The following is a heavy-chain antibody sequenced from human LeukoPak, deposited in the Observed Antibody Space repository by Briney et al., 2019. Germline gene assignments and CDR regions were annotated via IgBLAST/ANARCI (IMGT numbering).Heavy chain of an antibody. D-gene: IGHD2-15*01. J-gene: IGHJ4*02. CDR2: ISSSSSYI. CDR3: ARDYCSGGSCSSDY. CDR1: GFTFSSYS. Sequence: GGSLRLSGAASGFTFSSYSMNWVRQAPGKGLEWVSSISSSSSYIYYADSVKGRFTISRDNAKNSLYLQMNSLRAEDTAVYYCARDYCSGGSCSSDYWGQGTLVTVSS. V-gene: IGHV3-21*01.